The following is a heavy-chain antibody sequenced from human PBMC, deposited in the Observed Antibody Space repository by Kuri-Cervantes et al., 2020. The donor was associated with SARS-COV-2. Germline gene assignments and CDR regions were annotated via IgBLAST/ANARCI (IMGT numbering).Heavy chain of an antibody. CDR1: GFTFRTYA. V-gene: IGHV3-30*04. D-gene: IGHD3-3*01. J-gene: IGHJ6*02. CDR3: ARDFPPAYYDFWSGQIYGMDV. Sequence: GESLKISCVASGFTFRTYAVHWVRQPPGKGLEWVAVISYDESNKCYADSVKGRFTISRDNSKNTLYLQMNSLTADDTAVYYCARDFPPAYYDFWSGQIYGMDVWGQGTTVTVSS. CDR2: ISYDESNK.